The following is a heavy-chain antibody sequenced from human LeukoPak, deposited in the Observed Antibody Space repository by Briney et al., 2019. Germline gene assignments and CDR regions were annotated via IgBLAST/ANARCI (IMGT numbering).Heavy chain of an antibody. J-gene: IGHJ4*02. V-gene: IGHV3-30*04. D-gene: IGHD6-19*01. CDR1: GFTFSSFP. CDR2: ISYDGRNK. CDR3: ARGLISGWYFDY. Sequence: TGGSLRLSCAASGFTFSSFPIHWVRQAPGKGLEWVAVISYDGRNKYYADSVKGRFTISRDNSKSTLYLQMNSLRAEDTAVYYCARGLISGWYFDYWGQGTLVTVSS.